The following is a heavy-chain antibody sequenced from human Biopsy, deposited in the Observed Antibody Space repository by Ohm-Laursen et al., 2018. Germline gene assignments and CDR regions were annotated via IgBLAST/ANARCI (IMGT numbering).Heavy chain of an antibody. D-gene: IGHD2/OR15-2a*01. V-gene: IGHV4-59*07. CDR1: GGSISSDY. J-gene: IGHJ6*02. CDR3: ARATNSTDWPYYYFYGMDV. CDR2: IYYSGST. Sequence: SDTLSLTWAVSGGSISSDYWSWVRQTPGKGLEWIGYIYYSGSTNYNPSLKSRVTISVDTSKNQFSLRLNSVTAADTAVYYCARATNSTDWPYYYFYGMDVWGQGTTVTVSS.